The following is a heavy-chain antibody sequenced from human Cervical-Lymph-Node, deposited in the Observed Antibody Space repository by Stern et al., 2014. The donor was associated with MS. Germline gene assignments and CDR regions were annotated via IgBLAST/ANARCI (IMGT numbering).Heavy chain of an antibody. CDR2: TYWDDDN. CDR1: GFSLTTSGVG. Sequence: QVTLKESGPTLVKPTQTLTLTCTFSGFSLTTSGVGVGWIRQPPGKALEWLALTYWDDDNRYRPSLKSMLTITKDTSKNQVVLTMTNMDPVDTATYYCAHGLEIRLWAAYWGQGTLVTVSS. D-gene: IGHD5-18*01. CDR3: AHGLEIRLWAAY. V-gene: IGHV2-5*02. J-gene: IGHJ4*02.